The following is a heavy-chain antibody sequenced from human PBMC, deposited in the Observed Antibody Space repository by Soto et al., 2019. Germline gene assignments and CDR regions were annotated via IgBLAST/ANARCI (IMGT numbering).Heavy chain of an antibody. CDR2: ISSSGGTI. CDR3: AKDQVAARRYYYYGMDV. D-gene: IGHD6-6*01. Sequence: EVQLLESGGGLVQPGGSLRLSCAASGFTFSNYAMSWVRQAPGKGLEWVSSISSSGGTIYYADSVKGRFTISRDNSKNSLYLQVNSLRAEATAIYFCAKDQVAARRYYYYGMDVWGQGTTVTVSS. CDR1: GFTFSNYA. V-gene: IGHV3-23*01. J-gene: IGHJ6*02.